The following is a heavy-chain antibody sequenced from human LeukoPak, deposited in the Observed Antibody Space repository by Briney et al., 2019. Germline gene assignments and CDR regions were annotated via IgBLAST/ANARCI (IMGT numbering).Heavy chain of an antibody. CDR2: IKQDGSEK. CDR1: GFTFSSYW. Sequence: PGGSLRLSCAASGFTFSSYWMSWVRQAPGKGLEWVANIKQDGSEKYYVDSVKGRFTISRDNAKNSLYLQMNSLRAEDTAVYYCARDFGTRRRDDAFDIRGQGTMVTVSS. CDR3: ARDFGTRRRDDAFDI. V-gene: IGHV3-7*01. D-gene: IGHD1-7*01. J-gene: IGHJ3*02.